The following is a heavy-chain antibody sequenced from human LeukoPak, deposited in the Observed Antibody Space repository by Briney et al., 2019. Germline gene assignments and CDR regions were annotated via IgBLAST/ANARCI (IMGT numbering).Heavy chain of an antibody. V-gene: IGHV3-74*01. J-gene: IGHJ4*02. CDR1: GFTFSSYW. CDR2: INSDGSST. CDR3: TRGPSRNYAYVWGSLYFFDY. Sequence: QPGGSLRLSCAASGFTFSSYWMHWVRQAPGKGLVWVSRINSDGSSTSYADSVKGRFTVSRDNSKNTLYLQMSSLTVEDTAVYYCTRGPSRNYAYVWGSLYFFDYWGQGTLVVVSS. D-gene: IGHD3-16*01.